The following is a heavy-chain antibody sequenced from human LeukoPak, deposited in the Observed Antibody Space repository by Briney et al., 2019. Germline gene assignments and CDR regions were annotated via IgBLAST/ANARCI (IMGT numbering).Heavy chain of an antibody. Sequence: SETLSLTCAVYGGSFSGYYWSWIRQPPGKGLEWIGEINHSGSTNYNPSLKSRVTISVDTSKNQFSLKLSSVTAADTAVYYCAGPHNDDSSVYYSDYWGQGTLVTVSS. CDR1: GGSFSGYY. CDR2: INHSGST. J-gene: IGHJ4*02. CDR3: AGPHNDDSSVYYSDY. V-gene: IGHV4-34*01. D-gene: IGHD3-22*01.